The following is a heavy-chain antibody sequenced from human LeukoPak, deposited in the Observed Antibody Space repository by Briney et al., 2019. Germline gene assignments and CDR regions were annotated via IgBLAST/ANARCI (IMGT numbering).Heavy chain of an antibody. D-gene: IGHD3-10*01. V-gene: IGHV3-48*01. CDR3: AKILASGSGSY. Sequence: QSGGSLRLSCAASGFTFSSYSMNWVRQAPGKGLEWVSYISSSSSTIYYADSVKGRFTISRDNSKNTLILQMDSLRADDTAIYYCAKILASGSGSYWGQGTLVLVSS. J-gene: IGHJ4*02. CDR2: ISSSSSTI. CDR1: GFTFSSYS.